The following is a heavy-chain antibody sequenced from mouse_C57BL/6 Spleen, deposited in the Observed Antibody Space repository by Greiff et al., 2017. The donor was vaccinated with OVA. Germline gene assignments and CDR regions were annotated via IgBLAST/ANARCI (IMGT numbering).Heavy chain of an antibody. CDR3: AACDDNGRSHDD. CDR2: INPNNGGT. Sequence: EVQLQQSGPELVKPGASVKISCKASGYTFTDYYMTWVKQSHGQSLEWIGDINPNNGGTRYNQKFKGKATLTVDKSSSTAYMELRSLTSEDSAVSYGAACDDNGRSHDDWGQGTTLTVSS. V-gene: IGHV1-26*01. CDR1: GYTFTDYY. J-gene: IGHJ2*01.